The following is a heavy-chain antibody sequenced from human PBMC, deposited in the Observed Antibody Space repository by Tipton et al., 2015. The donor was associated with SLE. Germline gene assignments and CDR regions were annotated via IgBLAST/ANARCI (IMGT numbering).Heavy chain of an antibody. D-gene: IGHD3-22*01. CDR1: GDSISSSSYY. Sequence: GLVKPSETLSLTCIVSGDSISSSSYYWGWIRQPPGKGLEWVGTVYYTGNTFYNPSLKIRVTISVDTSKNQFSLNLSSVTAADTAVYYCARDEYRYDTTGYHLLGHFDFWGQGTLVTVSS. V-gene: IGHV4-39*07. CDR3: ARDEYRYDTTGYHLLGHFDF. CDR2: VYYTGNT. J-gene: IGHJ4*02.